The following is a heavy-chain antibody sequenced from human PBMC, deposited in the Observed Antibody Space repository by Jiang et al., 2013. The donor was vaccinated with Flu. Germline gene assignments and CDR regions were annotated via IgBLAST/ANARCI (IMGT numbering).Heavy chain of an antibody. CDR1: SSGVA. V-gene: IGHV6-1*01. J-gene: IGHJ3*02. CDR3: ARGRVSAFDI. D-gene: IGHD5/OR15-5a*01. Sequence: SSGVAWNWIRQSPSRGLEWLGRTYYRSKWSNDYAVSVKSRITINPDTSKNQFSLQLNSVTPEDTAVYYCARGRVSAFDIWGQGTMVTVSS. CDR2: TYYRSKWSN.